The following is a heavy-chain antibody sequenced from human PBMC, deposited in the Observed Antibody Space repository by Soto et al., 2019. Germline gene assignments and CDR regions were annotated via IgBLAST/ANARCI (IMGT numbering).Heavy chain of an antibody. CDR1: GFTFSSYA. V-gene: IGHV3-23*01. J-gene: IGHJ3*02. Sequence: GGSLRLSCAASGFTFSSYAMSWVRQAPGKGLEWVSAISGSGGSTYYADSVKGRFTISRDNSKNTLYLQMNSLRAEDTAVYYCAKPLSSLRFLEWLPDDAFDIWGQGTMVTVSS. CDR3: AKPLSSLRFLEWLPDDAFDI. D-gene: IGHD3-3*01. CDR2: ISGSGGST.